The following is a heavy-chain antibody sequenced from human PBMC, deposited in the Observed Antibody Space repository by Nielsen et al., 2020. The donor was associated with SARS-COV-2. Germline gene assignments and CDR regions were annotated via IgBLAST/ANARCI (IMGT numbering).Heavy chain of an antibody. CDR2: IYSGGST. D-gene: IGHD3-22*01. J-gene: IGHJ4*02. CDR3: TRAVPITMTDYYFDY. Sequence: GESLKISCAASGFTVSSNYMSWVRQAPGKGLEWVSVIYSGGSTYYADSVKGRFTISRDNSKNTLYLQMNSLRAEDTAVYYCTRAVPITMTDYYFDYWGQGTLVTVSS. V-gene: IGHV3-53*01. CDR1: GFTVSSNY.